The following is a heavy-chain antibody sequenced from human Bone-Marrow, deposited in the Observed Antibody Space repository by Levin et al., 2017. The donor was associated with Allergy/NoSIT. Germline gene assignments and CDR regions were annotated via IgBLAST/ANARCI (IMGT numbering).Heavy chain of an antibody. CDR2: IYTSGNT. J-gene: IGHJ6*03. CDR1: GVSITSGNYY. Sequence: PSQTLSLTCPVSGVSITSGNYYWSWIRQPAGKGLEWIGHIYTSGNTNYNPSLKSRVTISVDTSKNQFSLKLRSVTAADTAVYYCARVLQYYYYYMDVWGKGTTVTVSS. V-gene: IGHV4-61*09. D-gene: IGHD5-24*01. CDR3: ARVLQYYYYYMDV.